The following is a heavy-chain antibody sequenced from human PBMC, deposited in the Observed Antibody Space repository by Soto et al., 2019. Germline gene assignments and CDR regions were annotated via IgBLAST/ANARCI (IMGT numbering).Heavy chain of an antibody. D-gene: IGHD3-16*01. CDR1: GFTFSRYW. J-gene: IGHJ6*02. Sequence: EVQLVESGGGLVLPGGSLRLYCAASGFTFSRYWMHWVRQAQGKGLVWVSRISSYGSDTHYADSVKGRFTISRDNAKNTLYLQMNSLRAEDTAVYYCASNYAYAEGYYWYGIDVWGQGTTVTVSS. V-gene: IGHV3-74*01. CDR2: ISSYGSDT. CDR3: ASNYAYAEGYYWYGIDV.